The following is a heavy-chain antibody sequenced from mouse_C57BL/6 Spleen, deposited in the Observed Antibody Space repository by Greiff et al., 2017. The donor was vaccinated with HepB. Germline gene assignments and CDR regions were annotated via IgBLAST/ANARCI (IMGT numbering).Heavy chain of an antibody. D-gene: IGHD2-10*02. CDR1: GYTFTDYE. CDR3: TRRVSHYYAMDY. Sequence: QVQLQQSGAELVRPGASVTLSCKASGYTFTDYEIHWVKQTPVHGLEWIGAIDPETGGTAYNQKFKGKAILTADKSSSTAYMELRSLTSEDSAVYYCTRRVSHYYAMDYWGQGTSVTVSS. CDR2: IDPETGGT. V-gene: IGHV1-15*01. J-gene: IGHJ4*01.